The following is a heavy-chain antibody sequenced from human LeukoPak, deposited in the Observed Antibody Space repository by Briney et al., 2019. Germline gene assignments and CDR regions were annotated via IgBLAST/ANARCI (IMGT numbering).Heavy chain of an antibody. D-gene: IGHD5-12*01. J-gene: IGHJ3*02. Sequence: SETLSLTCTVSGGSISSSYWSWIRQPPGKGLEWIGYIYYSGSINYNPSLKSRVTISVDTSKNQFSLKVSSVTAADTAVYYCARYVDIVTTSDAFDIWGQGTMVTVSS. CDR3: ARYVDIVTTSDAFDI. CDR1: GGSISSSY. CDR2: IYYSGSI. V-gene: IGHV4-59*01.